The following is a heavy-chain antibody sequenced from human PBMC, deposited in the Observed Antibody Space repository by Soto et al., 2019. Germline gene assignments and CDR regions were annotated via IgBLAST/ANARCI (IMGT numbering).Heavy chain of an antibody. CDR2: FDPEDGET. V-gene: IGHV1-24*01. CDR3: ATGQSTAMAPNY. CDR1: GYTLTELS. D-gene: IGHD5-18*01. J-gene: IGHJ4*02. Sequence: AASVKVSCKVSGYTLTELSMHWVRQAPGKGLEWMGGFDPEDGETIYAQKFQGRVTMTEDTSTDTAYMELSSLRSEDTAVYYCATGQSTAMAPNYWGQGTLVTVSS.